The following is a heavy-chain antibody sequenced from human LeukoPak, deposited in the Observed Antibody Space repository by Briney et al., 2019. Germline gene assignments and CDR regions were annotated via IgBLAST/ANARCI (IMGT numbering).Heavy chain of an antibody. CDR2: ISGSGDST. Sequence: NPGGSLRLSCTVSGLTFGDYALTWFRQAPGKGLEWVSSISGSGDSTCYADSVKGRFTISRDNSKTTLYLQMNSLRADDTAVYYCAKDRSDNTTWYAGSHWGQGTLVTVSS. CDR1: GLTFGDYA. CDR3: AKDRSDNTTWYAGSH. J-gene: IGHJ4*02. D-gene: IGHD2-2*01. V-gene: IGHV3-23*01.